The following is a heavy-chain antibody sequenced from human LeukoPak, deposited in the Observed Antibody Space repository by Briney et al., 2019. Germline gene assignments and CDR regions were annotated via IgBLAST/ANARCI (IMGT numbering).Heavy chain of an antibody. V-gene: IGHV1-8*01. CDR2: VNPNSGHT. CDR3: ARGAPGSYCSGGSCPYFDY. Sequence: GASVKVSCKASVYTFTSYDVNWVRQATGQGLEWMGWVNPNSGHTGYAQKFQGRVTMTTNTSISTAYMELGSLRSEDTAVYYCARGAPGSYCSGGSCPYFDYWGQGTLVSVSS. CDR1: VYTFTSYD. J-gene: IGHJ4*02. D-gene: IGHD2-15*01.